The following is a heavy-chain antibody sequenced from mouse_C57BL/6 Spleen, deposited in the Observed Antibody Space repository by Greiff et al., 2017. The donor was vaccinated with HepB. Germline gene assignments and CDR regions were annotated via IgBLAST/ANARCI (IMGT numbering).Heavy chain of an antibody. Sequence: VQLQQSGPELVKPGASVKISCKASGYAFSSSWMNWVKQRPGKGLEWIGRIYPGDGDTNYNGKFKGKATLTADKSSSTAYMQLSSLTSEDSAVYFCTLYYYGSSRYYAMDYWGQGTSVTVSS. CDR3: TLYYYGSSRYYAMDY. V-gene: IGHV1-82*01. CDR1: GYAFSSSW. CDR2: IYPGDGDT. J-gene: IGHJ4*01. D-gene: IGHD1-1*01.